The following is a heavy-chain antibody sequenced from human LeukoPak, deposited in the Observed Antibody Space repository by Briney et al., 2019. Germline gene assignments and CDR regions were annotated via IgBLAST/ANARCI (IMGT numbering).Heavy chain of an antibody. CDR3: ARSGDDAFDI. CDR2: IYYSGST. D-gene: IGHD3-10*01. Sequence: SETLSLTCTVSGGSISSYYWSWIRQPPGKGLEWIGYIYYSGSTNYNPPLKSRVTISVDTSKNQFSLKLSSVTAADTAVYYCARSGDDAFDIWGQGTMVTVSS. J-gene: IGHJ3*02. CDR1: GGSISSYY. V-gene: IGHV4-59*08.